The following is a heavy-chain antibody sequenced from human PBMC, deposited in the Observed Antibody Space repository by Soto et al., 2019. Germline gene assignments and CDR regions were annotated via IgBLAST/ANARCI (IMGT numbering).Heavy chain of an antibody. D-gene: IGHD1-1*01. Sequence: SETLSLTCTVSGGSVSSGSYYWSWIRQPPGKGLEWIGYIYYSGSTNYNPSLKSRVTISVDTSKNQFSLKLSSVTAADTAVYYCASSPGVRYFQHWGQGTLVTVSS. V-gene: IGHV4-61*01. J-gene: IGHJ1*01. CDR3: ASSPGVRYFQH. CDR2: IYYSGST. CDR1: GGSVSSGSYY.